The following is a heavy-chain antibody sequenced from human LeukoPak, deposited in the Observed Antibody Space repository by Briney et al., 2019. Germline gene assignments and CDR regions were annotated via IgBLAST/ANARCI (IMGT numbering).Heavy chain of an antibody. D-gene: IGHD3-22*01. CDR3: ARSYYYDSSGTPDY. CDR2: TRHDGSND. J-gene: IGHJ4*02. CDR1: GFTFNTYG. V-gene: IGHV3-30*02. Sequence: GGSLRLSCAASGFTFNTYGMHWVCQAPGKGLEWVAFTRHDGSNDYYTDSVKGRFTISRDNSKNTLYLQMNSLRAEDTAVYYCARSYYYDSSGTPDYWGQGTLVTVSS.